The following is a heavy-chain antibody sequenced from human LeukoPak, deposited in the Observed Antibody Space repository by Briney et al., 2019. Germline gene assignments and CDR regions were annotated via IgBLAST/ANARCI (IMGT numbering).Heavy chain of an antibody. V-gene: IGHV1-18*01. Sequence: GASVEVSCKASGYTFTSYGISWVRQAPGQGLEWMGWISAYNGNTNYAQKLQGRVTMTTDTSTSTAYMELRSLRSDDTAVYYCAREGHCRADSCYRDFDYWGQGTLVTVSS. CDR3: AREGHCRADSCYRDFDY. CDR2: ISAYNGNT. CDR1: GYTFTSYG. J-gene: IGHJ4*02. D-gene: IGHD2-15*01.